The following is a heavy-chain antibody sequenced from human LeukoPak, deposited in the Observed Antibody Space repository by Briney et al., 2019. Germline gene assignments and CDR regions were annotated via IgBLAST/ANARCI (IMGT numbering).Heavy chain of an antibody. CDR1: GFTVSSNY. V-gene: IGHV3-53*01. CDR2: IYSGGST. J-gene: IGHJ4*02. Sequence: PGGSLILSCAASGFTVSSNYMNWVRQAPGKGLEWVSVIYSGGSTNYADSVKGRFTISRDNSKNTLYLQMNSLRAEDTAVYYCIYGYTLDFWGQGTLVTVSS. CDR3: IYGYTLDF. D-gene: IGHD5-18*01.